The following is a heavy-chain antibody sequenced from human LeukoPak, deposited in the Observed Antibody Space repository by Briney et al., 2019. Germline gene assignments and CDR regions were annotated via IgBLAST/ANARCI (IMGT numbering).Heavy chain of an antibody. CDR1: GYTFTGYS. J-gene: IGHJ4*02. CDR3: ASGYSGYDSRVDY. Sequence: ASVKVSCKASGYTFTGYSMHWVRQAPGQGLEWMGWINPNNGDTHYAQKFQGRVTMTSDTSISTAYMELSRLRSDDTAVYYCASGYSGYDSRVDYWGQGTLVTVSS. V-gene: IGHV1-2*02. D-gene: IGHD5-12*01. CDR2: INPNNGDT.